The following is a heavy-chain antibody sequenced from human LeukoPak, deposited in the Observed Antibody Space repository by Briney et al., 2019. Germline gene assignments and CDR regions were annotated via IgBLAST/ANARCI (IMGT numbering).Heavy chain of an antibody. CDR1: GFTFSSYG. V-gene: IGHV3-33*01. J-gene: IGHJ4*02. CDR2: IWYDGSNK. Sequence: GRSLRLSCAAFGFTFSSYGMHWVRQAPGKGLEWVAVIWYDGSNKYYADSVKGRFTISRDNSKNTLYLQVNSLRAEDTAVYYSARDADLQGYSSSVFDYWGQGTLVTVSS. D-gene: IGHD6-6*01. CDR3: ARDADLQGYSSSVFDY.